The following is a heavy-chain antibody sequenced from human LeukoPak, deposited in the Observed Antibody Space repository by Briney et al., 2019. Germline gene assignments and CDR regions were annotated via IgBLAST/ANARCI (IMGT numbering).Heavy chain of an antibody. CDR3: ARDLAMVRGVIITRYYYYYMDV. CDR1: GYTFTGYY. V-gene: IGHV1-2*02. CDR2: INPNSGGA. J-gene: IGHJ6*03. Sequence: ASVKVSCKASGYTFTGYYMHWVRQAPGQGLEWMGWINPNSGGANYAQKFQGRVTMTRDTSISTAYMELSRLRSDDTAVYYCARDLAMVRGVIITRYYYYYMDVWGKGTTVTISS. D-gene: IGHD3-10*01.